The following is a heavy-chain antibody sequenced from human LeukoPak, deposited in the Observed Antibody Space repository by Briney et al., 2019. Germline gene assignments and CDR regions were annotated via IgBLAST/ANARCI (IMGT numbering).Heavy chain of an antibody. CDR3: ARERGPDIVLMVYANWFDP. V-gene: IGHV1-69*04. Sequence: ASVKVSCKASGGTFSSYAISWVRQAPGQGLEWMGRIIPIFGIANYAQKSQGRVTITADKSTSTAYMELSSLRSEDTAVYYCARERGPDIVLMVYANWFDPWGQGTLVTVSS. CDR1: GGTFSSYA. J-gene: IGHJ5*02. CDR2: IIPIFGIA. D-gene: IGHD2-8*01.